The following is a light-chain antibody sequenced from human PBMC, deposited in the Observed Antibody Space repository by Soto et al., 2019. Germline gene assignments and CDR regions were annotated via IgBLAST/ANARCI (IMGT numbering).Light chain of an antibody. J-gene: IGKJ2*01. CDR2: VAF. CDR1: QTIDNN. CDR3: QQSFSIPYT. Sequence: DIQMTQSPSSLSASVGDRVTITCRASQTIDNNLNWYQQKPGKAPRLLIYVAFSLQSGVPSRFSVSGSGTDFTLPISTLQPDDFETYFCQQSFSIPYTFSQGTILEIK. V-gene: IGKV1-39*01.